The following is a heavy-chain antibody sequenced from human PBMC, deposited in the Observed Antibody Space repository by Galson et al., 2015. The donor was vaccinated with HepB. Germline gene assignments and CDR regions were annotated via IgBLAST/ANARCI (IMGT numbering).Heavy chain of an antibody. CDR2: IYWDDDK. CDR1: GFSLSTSGVG. D-gene: IGHD3-22*01. V-gene: IGHV2-5*02. Sequence: PALVKPTQTLTLTCTFSGFSLSTSGVGVGWIRQPPGKALEWLALIYWDDDKRYSPSLRSRLTITKDTSKNQVVLTMTNMDPVDTATYYCARPYYYDSSGYWGYYFDYWGQGTLVTVSS. CDR3: ARPYYYDSSGYWGYYFDY. J-gene: IGHJ4*02.